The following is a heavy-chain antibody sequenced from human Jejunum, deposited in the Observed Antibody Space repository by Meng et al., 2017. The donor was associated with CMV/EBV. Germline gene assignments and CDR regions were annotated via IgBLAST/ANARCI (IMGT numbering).Heavy chain of an antibody. CDR2: ISAHNGNT. CDR3: ARVIEIKSNIGSWHQLYFDY. D-gene: IGHD6-13*01. Sequence: QVHVVQLGAEVKEPGASVPVSCKASGFTFTTYAITWVRQAPGQGLEWMGWISAHNGNTDYAQNFEGRVTMTTDTSTSTAYMELRSLRSDDTAVFYCARVIEIKSNIGSWHQLYFDYWGQGSLVTVSS. CDR1: GFTFTTYA. V-gene: IGHV1-18*01. J-gene: IGHJ4*02.